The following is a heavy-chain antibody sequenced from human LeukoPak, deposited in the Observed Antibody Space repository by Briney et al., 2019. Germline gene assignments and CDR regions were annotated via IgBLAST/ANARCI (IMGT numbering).Heavy chain of an antibody. CDR2: IKTDGSTT. J-gene: IGHJ4*02. Sequence: GGSLRLSCAVSGFTFSSSWMHWVRQAPGKGLVWVSHIKTDGSTTAYADSVKGRFTISRDNAKNTLCLQMNSLRAEDTGVYYCARGNQQLPRSTPDYWGQGTLVTVSS. CDR3: ARGNQQLPRSTPDY. CDR1: GFTFSSSW. D-gene: IGHD2-2*01. V-gene: IGHV3-74*01.